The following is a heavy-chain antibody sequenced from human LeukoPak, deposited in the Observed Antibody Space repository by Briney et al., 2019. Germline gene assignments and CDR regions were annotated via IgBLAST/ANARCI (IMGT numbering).Heavy chain of an antibody. Sequence: SQTLSLTCTVSGGSISSGSYYWSWIRQSAGKELEWIGHIYTIGNTNYNPSLKSRVTISVDTSKNQFSLKLSSVTAADTAVYYCARVTAYFPFDYWGQGTLVTVSS. CDR1: GGSISSGSYY. J-gene: IGHJ4*02. CDR3: ARVTAYFPFDY. CDR2: IYTIGNT. D-gene: IGHD2/OR15-2a*01. V-gene: IGHV4-61*09.